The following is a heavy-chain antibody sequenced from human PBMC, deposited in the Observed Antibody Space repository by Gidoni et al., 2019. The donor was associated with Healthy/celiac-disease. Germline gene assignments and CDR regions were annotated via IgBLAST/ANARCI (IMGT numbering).Heavy chain of an antibody. D-gene: IGHD3-22*01. CDR2: ISCDGSKK. Sequence: ESGGGVVQPGRSLRLSCAASGFTVSSYAMHWVRQAPGKGLEWVAVISCDGSKKYYADSVKGRFTISRDNSKNTLYLQMNSLRPEDTAVYYCARDLVVVINCMDVWGQGTTVTVSS. J-gene: IGHJ6*02. V-gene: IGHV3-30-3*01. CDR3: ARDLVVVINCMDV. CDR1: GFTVSSYA.